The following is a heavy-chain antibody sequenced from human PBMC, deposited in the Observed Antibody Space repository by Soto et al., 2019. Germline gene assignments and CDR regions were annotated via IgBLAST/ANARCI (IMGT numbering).Heavy chain of an antibody. Sequence: SETLSLTCTVSGGSISSGDYYWSWIRQPPGKGLEWIGYIYYSGSTYYNPSLKSRVTISVDTSKNQFSLRLSSVTAADTAVYYCASNSYGYIFYDPWGQGTLVTVSS. CDR1: GGSISSGDYY. V-gene: IGHV4-30-4*01. CDR3: ASNSYGYIFYDP. D-gene: IGHD5-18*01. J-gene: IGHJ5*02. CDR2: IYYSGST.